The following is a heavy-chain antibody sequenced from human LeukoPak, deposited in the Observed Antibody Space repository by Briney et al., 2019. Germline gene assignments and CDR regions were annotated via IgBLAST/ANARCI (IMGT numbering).Heavy chain of an antibody. CDR2: ISSTGSTI. Sequence: GRSLRLSCAASGFAFSIYEMNWVRQAPGKGLEWVSYISSTGSTIYYADSVKGRFTISRDNAKNSLYLQMNSLRAEDTAIYYCARCSGWAFKNWGQGTLVTVSS. CDR1: GFAFSIYE. D-gene: IGHD6-19*01. V-gene: IGHV3-48*03. J-gene: IGHJ4*02. CDR3: ARCSGWAFKN.